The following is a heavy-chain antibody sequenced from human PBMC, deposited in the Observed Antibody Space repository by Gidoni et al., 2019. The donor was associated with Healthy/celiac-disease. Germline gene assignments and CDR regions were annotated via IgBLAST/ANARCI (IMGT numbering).Heavy chain of an antibody. D-gene: IGHD3-9*01. CDR2: ISSSSSYI. V-gene: IGHV3-21*01. J-gene: IGHJ6*02. Sequence: EVQLVESGGGLVKHGGSLRLSCAASGFTFSSYSMNWVRQAPGKGLEWVSSISSSSSYIYYADSVKGRFTISRDNAKNSLYLQMNSLRAEDTAVYYCAREIEPQYFDLLYYYGMDVWGQGTTVTVSS. CDR3: AREIEPQYFDLLYYYGMDV. CDR1: GFTFSSYS.